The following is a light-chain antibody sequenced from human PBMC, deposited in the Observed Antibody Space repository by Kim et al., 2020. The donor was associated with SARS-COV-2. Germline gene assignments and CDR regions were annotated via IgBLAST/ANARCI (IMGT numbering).Light chain of an antibody. CDR1: QSISSD. CDR2: DAF. Sequence: FPGDRATLYYTASQSISSDLSWYQQKPGQAPRLLIYDAFPRATGVSARFTGGGSGTEFTLTISSLQSEDFATYYCQQHIDWPWTFGQGTKVDIK. CDR3: QQHIDWPWT. V-gene: IGKV3-15*01. J-gene: IGKJ1*01.